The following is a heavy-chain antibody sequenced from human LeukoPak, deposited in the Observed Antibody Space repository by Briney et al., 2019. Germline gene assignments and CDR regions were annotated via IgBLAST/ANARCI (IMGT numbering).Heavy chain of an antibody. CDR1: GFTVSSNN. D-gene: IGHD3-22*01. Sequence: PGGSLRLSCAASGFTVSSNNMSWVRQAPGKGVEWVSVIYSGGSTYYADSVKGRFTISRDNSKNTLYLQMNSLRAEDTAVYYCARGRRVYYRYYFDYWGQGTLVTVSS. CDR2: IYSGGST. CDR3: ARGRRVYYRYYFDY. V-gene: IGHV3-53*01. J-gene: IGHJ4*02.